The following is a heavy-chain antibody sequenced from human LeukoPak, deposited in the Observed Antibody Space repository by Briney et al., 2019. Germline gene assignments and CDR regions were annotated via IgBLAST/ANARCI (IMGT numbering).Heavy chain of an antibody. CDR1: GFTFSSYS. CDR2: ISGSSNYI. J-gene: IGHJ6*04. Sequence: GGSLRLSCAASGFTFSSYSMNWVRQAPGKGLEWVSSISGSSNYIYYADSVKGRFTNSRDNAKNSLYLQMNSLRAEDTAVYYCAELGITMIGGVWGKGTTVTISS. V-gene: IGHV3-21*01. D-gene: IGHD3-10*02. CDR3: AELGITMIGGV.